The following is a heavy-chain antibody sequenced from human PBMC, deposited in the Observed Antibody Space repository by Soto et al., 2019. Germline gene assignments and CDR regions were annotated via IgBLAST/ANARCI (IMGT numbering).Heavy chain of an antibody. CDR1: GFTFSSYA. D-gene: IGHD2-15*01. CDR3: AKIDKRGYYYYGMDF. J-gene: IGHJ6*02. Sequence: EVQVLESGGGLVQPGESLRLSCAASGFTFSSYAMSWVRQAPGKGLEWISAVSGSGSSTYYADSVKGQFTISRDNSKNTLYLQMNSLRAEDTAVYYCAKIDKRGYYYYGMDFWGQGTTVTVSS. CDR2: VSGSGSST. V-gene: IGHV3-23*01.